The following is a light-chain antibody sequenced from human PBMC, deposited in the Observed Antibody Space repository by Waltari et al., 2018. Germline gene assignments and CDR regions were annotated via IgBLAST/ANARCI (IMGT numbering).Light chain of an antibody. J-gene: IGLJ1*01. CDR2: EVT. Sequence: QSGLTQPASVSGSPGQSITISCTGTSSDVGNYNLVSWYQQYPGKAPKLMVYEVTNRTSGVSERVSGSKSGNTASLTIYGLQSEDEADYYCCSYAGLGIYVFGTGTKVTVL. CDR1: SSDVGNYNL. V-gene: IGLV2-23*02. CDR3: CSYAGLGIYV.